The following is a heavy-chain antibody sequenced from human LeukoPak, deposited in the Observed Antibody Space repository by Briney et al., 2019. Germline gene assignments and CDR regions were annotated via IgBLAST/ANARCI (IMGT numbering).Heavy chain of an antibody. J-gene: IGHJ3*02. D-gene: IGHD3-3*01. CDR2: IYTSGST. V-gene: IGHV4-61*02. CDR1: GGSISSGSYY. Sequence: SETLSLTXTVSGGSISSGSYYWSWIRQPAGKGLEWIGRIYTSGSTNYNPSLKSRVTISVDTSKNQFSLKLSSVTAADTAVYYCARDSSISPYDFWSGYYVGAFDIWGQGTMVTVSS. CDR3: ARDSSISPYDFWSGYYVGAFDI.